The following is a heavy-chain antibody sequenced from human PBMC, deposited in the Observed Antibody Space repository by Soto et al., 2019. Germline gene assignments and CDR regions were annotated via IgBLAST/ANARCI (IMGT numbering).Heavy chain of an antibody. V-gene: IGHV2-26*01. CDR1: GFSLSNARMG. CDR2: IFSNDEK. J-gene: IGHJ5*02. CDR3: ARTQGSWFDP. D-gene: IGHD2-15*01. Sequence: QVTLKESGPVLVKPTETLTLTCTVSGFSLSNARMGVSWIRQPPGKALEWLAHIFSNDEKSYSTSLKSRLTISKDTSKSHVVLTMTNIDPVDTATYYCARTQGSWFDPWGQGTLVTVSS.